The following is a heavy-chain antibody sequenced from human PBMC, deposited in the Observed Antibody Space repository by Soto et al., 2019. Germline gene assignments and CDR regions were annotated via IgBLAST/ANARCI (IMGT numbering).Heavy chain of an antibody. CDR3: TSLLQRANAGKPIDY. J-gene: IGHJ4*02. D-gene: IGHD1-1*01. CDR1: GFTFSSHW. Sequence: GGSLRLSCAASGFTFSSHWIHWVRQAPGQGLVWVSRINNGGSSTDYAESVRGRFTISRDNAKNTLYLQMHSLRAEDTAVYYCTSLLQRANAGKPIDYWGQGALVTVSS. V-gene: IGHV3-74*01. CDR2: INNGGSST.